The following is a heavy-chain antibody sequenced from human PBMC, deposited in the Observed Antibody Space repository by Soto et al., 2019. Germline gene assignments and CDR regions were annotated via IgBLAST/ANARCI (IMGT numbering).Heavy chain of an antibody. J-gene: IGHJ3*02. Sequence: QLQLQESGSGLVKPSQTLSLTGAVSGASISSGIFSWTWIRQPPGKGLEWVGYIYHSGTTFYNPSLKSRVSISVDSSKNQFSLHLTSVTAADTATYYCARGDQSDAFDIWGQGTMVTVSS. CDR1: GASISSGIFS. V-gene: IGHV4-30-2*01. CDR3: ARGDQSDAFDI. CDR2: IYHSGTT.